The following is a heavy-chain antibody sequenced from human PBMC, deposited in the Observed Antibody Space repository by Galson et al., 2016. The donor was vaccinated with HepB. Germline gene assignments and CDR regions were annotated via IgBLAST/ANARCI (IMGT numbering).Heavy chain of an antibody. CDR2: IDWAGDQ. V-gene: IGHV2-70*01. D-gene: IGHD4-23*01. Sequence: PALVKPTQTLTLTCTFTGFSLTTRGMCVSWIRQPPGKALEWLALIDWAGDQYYTTSLKTRLTISKDTSKNQVLLTMINMDPVDTATYYCARFDFGGNFLDYWGQGTLVTVSS. CDR3: ARFDFGGNFLDY. CDR1: GFSLTTRGMC. J-gene: IGHJ4*02.